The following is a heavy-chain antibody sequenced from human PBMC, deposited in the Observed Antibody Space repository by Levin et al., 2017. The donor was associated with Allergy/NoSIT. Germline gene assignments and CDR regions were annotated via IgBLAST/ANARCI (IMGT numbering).Heavy chain of an antibody. CDR1: GGSISSGGYS. CDR2: IYRSGST. CDR3: ARVARYSYGYYFDY. V-gene: IGHV4-30-2*01. D-gene: IGHD5-18*01. Sequence: PSETLSLTCAVSGGSISSGGYSWSWIRQPPGKGLEWIGNIYRSGSTNDNPSLKSRVTMSVDRSKNQFSLKLSYVTAADTAVYYCARVARYSYGYYFDYWGPGTQVTVTS. J-gene: IGHJ4*02.